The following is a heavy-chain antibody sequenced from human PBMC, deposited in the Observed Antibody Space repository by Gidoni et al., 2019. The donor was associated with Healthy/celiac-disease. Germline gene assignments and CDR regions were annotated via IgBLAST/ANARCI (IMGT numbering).Heavy chain of an antibody. CDR1: GFTFSGYW. CDR3: ARKRGYTYGPLDY. J-gene: IGHJ4*02. CDR2: IDQDGSEK. Sequence: EVLLVGSGGGLVQPGGSLGLSCSASGFTFSGYWMTWVRQGPGKGLEWVANIDQDGSEKYYVDSVKGRFTISRDNAKISLYLQMNSLRAEDTAVYYCARKRGYTYGPLDYWGQGTLVTVSS. V-gene: IGHV3-7*01. D-gene: IGHD5-18*01.